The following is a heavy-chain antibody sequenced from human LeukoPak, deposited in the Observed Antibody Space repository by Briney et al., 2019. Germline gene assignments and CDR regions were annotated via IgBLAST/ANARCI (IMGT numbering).Heavy chain of an antibody. Sequence: GGSLRLSCAASGFTFSSYSMNWVRQAPGKGLEWVSSISSSSSYIYYADSVKGRFTISRDNAKNSLYLQMNSLMTEDTAVNYCARTRYGNAFDIWGQGTMVTVSS. CDR3: ARTRYGNAFDI. D-gene: IGHD1-14*01. J-gene: IGHJ3*02. CDR1: GFTFSSYS. V-gene: IGHV3-21*01. CDR2: ISSSSSYI.